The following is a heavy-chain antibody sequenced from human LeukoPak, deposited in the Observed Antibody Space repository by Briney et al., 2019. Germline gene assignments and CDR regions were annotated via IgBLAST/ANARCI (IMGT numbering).Heavy chain of an antibody. V-gene: IGHV3-7*01. J-gene: IGHJ4*02. CDR3: SRSLNN. CDR1: GFTFGRSW. Sequence: GGSLRLSCAASGFTFGRSWMDWVRQAPGKGLEWVANIKEDGSETYYVDSAKGRFTISRDNAKSSLYLQMDRVRVEDTAIYYCSRSLNNWGQGSLVTVSS. CDR2: IKEDGSET.